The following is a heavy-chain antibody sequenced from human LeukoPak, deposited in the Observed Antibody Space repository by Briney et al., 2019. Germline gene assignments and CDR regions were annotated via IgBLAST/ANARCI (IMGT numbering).Heavy chain of an antibody. J-gene: IGHJ4*02. D-gene: IGHD2-15*01. CDR3: ARHDCSGGSCYLPPHY. Sequence: SETLSLTCTVSGGSISNYYWSWIRQPPGKGLEWIGYISYSGSTNYNPSLKSRVTISVDTSKNQFSLKLSSVTAADTAVYYCARHDCSGGSCYLPPHYWGQGTLVTVSS. V-gene: IGHV4-59*08. CDR1: GGSISNYY. CDR2: ISYSGST.